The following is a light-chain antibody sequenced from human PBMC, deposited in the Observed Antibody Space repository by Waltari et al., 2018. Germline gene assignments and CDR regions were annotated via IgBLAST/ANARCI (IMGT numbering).Light chain of an antibody. J-gene: IGKJ4*01. CDR3: MQRTNWPLT. CDR2: DAS. CDR1: QSVRNF. V-gene: IGKV3-11*01. Sequence: EVVLTQSQGTLSLSAGEIANLSCRASQSVRNFLVWYQQKPGQGPRPLIYDASNRATGIPARFSGSGSGTDFTLTISSLEPEDFAVYYCMQRTNWPLTFGGGTKVEIK.